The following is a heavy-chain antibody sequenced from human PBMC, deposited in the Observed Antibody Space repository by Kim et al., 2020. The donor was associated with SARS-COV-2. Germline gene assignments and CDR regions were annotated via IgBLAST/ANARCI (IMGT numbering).Heavy chain of an antibody. CDR3: TTLSMR. J-gene: IGHJ4*02. V-gene: IGHV3-15*01. Sequence: KTAGGTPHYAASMKGRFTISRDDSKNTLSLLMNSLKTEDSGVYYCTTLSMRWGQGTLVTVSS. D-gene: IGHD2-2*01. CDR2: KTAGGTP.